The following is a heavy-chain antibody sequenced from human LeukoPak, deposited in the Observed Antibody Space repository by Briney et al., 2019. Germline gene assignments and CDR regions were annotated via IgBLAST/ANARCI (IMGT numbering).Heavy chain of an antibody. D-gene: IGHD3-22*01. CDR3: ARGRYDTSGYPDDY. V-gene: IGHV4-59*08. J-gene: IGHJ4*02. CDR1: GGSITSYY. Sequence: SETLSLTCTVSGGSITSYYWGWFRQPPGKGLEWVGYIYYSGSTNYNPSLKSRVTISVDTSKNQFSLKLSSVTAGDTAVYYCARGRYDTSGYPDDYWGQGTLVTVSS. CDR2: IYYSGST.